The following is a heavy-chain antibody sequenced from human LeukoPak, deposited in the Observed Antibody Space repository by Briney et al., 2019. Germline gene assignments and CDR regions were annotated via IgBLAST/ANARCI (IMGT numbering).Heavy chain of an antibody. CDR3: AKGPGNWIANFDH. CDR1: GFSFSSYA. J-gene: IGHJ4*02. V-gene: IGHV3-23*01. Sequence: GGSLRLSCAASGFSFSSYAMSWVRQAPGKGLEWVSGIGGNGDSTYYADSVKGRFTIPRDNSKDTLYLQMNSLRAEDTGKYYCAKGPGNWIANFDHWGQGTLVTVSS. CDR2: IGGNGDST. D-gene: IGHD1-20*01.